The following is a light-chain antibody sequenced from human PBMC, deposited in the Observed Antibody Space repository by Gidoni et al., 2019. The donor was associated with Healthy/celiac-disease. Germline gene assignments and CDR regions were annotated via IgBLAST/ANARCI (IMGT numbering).Light chain of an antibody. CDR2: DAS. Sequence: AIQLPQSPSSLSASGGDRVTITCRASQGISSALAWYQQKPGKAPKLLIYDASSVESGVPSRFSGSGSGTDFTLTISSLQPEDFATYYCQQFNSYPPFGPGTKVDIK. CDR1: QGISSA. J-gene: IGKJ3*01. CDR3: QQFNSYPP. V-gene: IGKV1-13*02.